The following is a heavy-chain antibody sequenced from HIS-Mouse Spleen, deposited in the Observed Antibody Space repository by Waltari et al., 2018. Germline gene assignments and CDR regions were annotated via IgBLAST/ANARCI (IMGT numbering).Heavy chain of an antibody. V-gene: IGHV5-51*01. CDR3: ATSSCWPLDY. D-gene: IGHD6-19*01. CDR2: IQPGAPDT. CDR1: GYSFTSYW. Sequence: EVQLVQSGAEVKKPGESLKISCKGSGYSFTSYWIGWVRQMPGKGLEWMGPIQPGAPDTRYSPSFQGQVTSSADKSISTGYLQGSSLKASDTAMYYCATSSCWPLDYWGQGTLVTVSS. J-gene: IGHJ4*02.